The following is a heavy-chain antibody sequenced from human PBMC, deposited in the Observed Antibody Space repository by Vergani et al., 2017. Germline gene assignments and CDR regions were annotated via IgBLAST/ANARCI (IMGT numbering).Heavy chain of an antibody. CDR3: AKGLGTVEH. D-gene: IGHD4-11*01. V-gene: IGHV3-48*01. J-gene: IGHJ4*02. CDR2: ISGAGNTI. CDR1: GFTFSSYS. Sequence: EVQLVQSGGGLVQPGGSLGLSCAASGFTFSSYSFNWVRQGPGKGLEWVSYISGAGNTIYYADSVRGRFTISRDNARNSLYLQMGSLRAEDTAVYYCAKGLGTVEHWGQGTLVTVSS.